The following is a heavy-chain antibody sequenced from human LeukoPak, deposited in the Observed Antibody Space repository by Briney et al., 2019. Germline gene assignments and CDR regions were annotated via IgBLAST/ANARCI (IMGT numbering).Heavy chain of an antibody. D-gene: IGHD6-13*01. CDR3: ARVMAAAGTFPGRDY. CDR2: ISVDNGNT. V-gene: IGHV1-18*01. CDR1: GYTFTSFG. Sequence: ASVKVSCKASGYTFTSFGISWLRQAPGQGLEWIGWISVDNGNTKYAQRLQGRATMTTDTSTTTAYMELRSLRSDDTAVYYCARVMAAAGTFPGRDYWGQGTLVTVSS. J-gene: IGHJ4*02.